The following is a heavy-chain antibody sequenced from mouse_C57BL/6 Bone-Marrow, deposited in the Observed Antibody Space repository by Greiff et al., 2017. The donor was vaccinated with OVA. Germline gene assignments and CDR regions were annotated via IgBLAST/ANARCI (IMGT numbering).Heavy chain of an antibody. Sequence: QVQLQQSGPELVKPGASVKISCKASGYAFSSSWMNWVKQRLGKGLEWIGRIYPGDGDTNYNGKFKGKATLTADKSSSTAYMQLSSLTSEDSAVYFCARKARSFDYWGQGTTLTVSS. V-gene: IGHV1-82*01. J-gene: IGHJ2*01. D-gene: IGHD3-1*01. CDR1: GYAFSSSW. CDR2: IYPGDGDT. CDR3: ARKARSFDY.